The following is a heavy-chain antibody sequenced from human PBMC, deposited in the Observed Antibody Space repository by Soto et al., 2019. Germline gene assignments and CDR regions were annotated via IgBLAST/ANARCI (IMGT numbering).Heavy chain of an antibody. CDR1: GGCISSSSYY. D-gene: IGHD6-19*01. V-gene: IGHV4-39*01. CDR3: ARHARGSSGWYGSDYYYMDV. Sequence: SETLSLTCPVSGGCISSSSYYWGWIRQPPGKGLEWIGSIYYSGSTYYNPSLKSRVTISVDTSKNQFSLKLSSVTAADTAVYYCARHARGSSGWYGSDYYYMDVWGKGTTVTVSS. J-gene: IGHJ6*03. CDR2: IYYSGST.